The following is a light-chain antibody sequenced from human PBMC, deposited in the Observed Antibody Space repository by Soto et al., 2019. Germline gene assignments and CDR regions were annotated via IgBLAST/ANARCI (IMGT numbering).Light chain of an antibody. CDR2: SVS. V-gene: IGKV2-28*01. Sequence: DIVMTQSPLSLPVTPGEPASISCRSSQSPLHSNGNTYLVWYLQKPGQSPQLLIDSVSNRAAGEPDRFSGGGSGSDFTLKLSRVEAEDVGVYYCMNAVQSLTFGGGTKVEI. CDR1: QSPLHSNGNTY. J-gene: IGKJ4*01. CDR3: MNAVQSLT.